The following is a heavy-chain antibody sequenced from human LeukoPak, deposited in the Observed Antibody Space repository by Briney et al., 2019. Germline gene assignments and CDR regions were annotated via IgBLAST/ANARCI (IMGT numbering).Heavy chain of an antibody. CDR3: ARVFGALYSGYDYYYYYYMDV. D-gene: IGHD5-12*01. CDR1: GGSISSGSYY. J-gene: IGHJ6*03. V-gene: IGHV4-61*02. CDR2: IYTSDRT. Sequence: PSETLSLTCTVSGGSISSGSYYWSWIRQPAGKGLEWIGRIYTSDRTNYNPSLKGRIIISVDPSKNQFSLKLSSVTAADTAVYYCARVFGALYSGYDYYYYYYMDVWGKGTTVIVSS.